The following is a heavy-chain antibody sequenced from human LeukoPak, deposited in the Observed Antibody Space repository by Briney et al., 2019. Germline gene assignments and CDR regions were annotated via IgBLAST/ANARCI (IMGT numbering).Heavy chain of an antibody. CDR3: ARLGYCSGGTCSSGYFYGMDV. J-gene: IGHJ6*02. D-gene: IGHD2-15*01. V-gene: IGHV5-51*01. CDR2: IFVGDSDT. Sequence: GASLKISCKASATTFTNSWIGWVRQMPGKGLEWMGIIFVGDSDTTYSPSFQGQVTISADRSISTAYLQWNSLKASDTAMYFCARLGYCSGGTCSSGYFYGMDVWGQGTTVTVSS. CDR1: ATTFTNSW.